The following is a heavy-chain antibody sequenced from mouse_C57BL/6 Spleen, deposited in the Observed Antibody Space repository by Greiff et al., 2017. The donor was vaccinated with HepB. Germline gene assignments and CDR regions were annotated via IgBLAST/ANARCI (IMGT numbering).Heavy chain of an antibody. J-gene: IGHJ2*01. CDR3: TREDYYGSSPGYFDY. CDR1: GYTFTDYE. V-gene: IGHV1-15*01. Sequence: VQLQQSGAELVRPGASVTLSCKASGYTFTDYEMHWVKQTPVHGLEWIGAIDPETGGTAYNQKFKGKAILTADKSSSTAYMELRSLTSEDSAVYYCTREDYYGSSPGYFDYWGQGTTLTVSS. CDR2: IDPETGGT. D-gene: IGHD1-1*01.